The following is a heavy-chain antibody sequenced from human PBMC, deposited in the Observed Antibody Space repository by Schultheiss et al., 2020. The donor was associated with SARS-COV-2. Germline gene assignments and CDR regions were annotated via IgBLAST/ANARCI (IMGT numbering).Heavy chain of an antibody. CDR1: GGSISSSNW. CDR3: ARVGIAARLNYFDD. J-gene: IGHJ4*02. D-gene: IGHD6-6*01. Sequence: SETLSLTCAVSGGSISSSNWWSWVRQPPGKGLEWIGYIYYSGSTYYNPSLKSRVTISVDTSKNQFSLKLSSVTAADTAVYYCARVGIAARLNYFDDWGQGTLVTVSS. V-gene: IGHV4-4*02. CDR2: IYYSGST.